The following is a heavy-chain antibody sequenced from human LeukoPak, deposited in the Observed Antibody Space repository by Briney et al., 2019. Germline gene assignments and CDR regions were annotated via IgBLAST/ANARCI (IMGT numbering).Heavy chain of an antibody. D-gene: IGHD3-22*01. Sequence: GGSLRLSCAASGFTFSSYSMTWVRQAPGKGLEWVSYISSSSSTIYYADSVKGRFTISRDNSKNTLYLQMNSLRAEDTAVYYCANYYDSSGYPWAFDIWGQGTMVTVSS. CDR1: GFTFSSYS. V-gene: IGHV3-48*01. CDR3: ANYYDSSGYPWAFDI. CDR2: ISSSSSTI. J-gene: IGHJ3*02.